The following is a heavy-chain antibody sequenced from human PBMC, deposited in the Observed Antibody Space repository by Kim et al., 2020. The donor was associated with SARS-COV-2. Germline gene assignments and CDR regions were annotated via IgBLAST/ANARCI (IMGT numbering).Heavy chain of an antibody. Sequence: SVKVSCKASGGTFSSYAISWVRQAPGQGLEWMGGIIPIFGTANYAQKFQGRVTITADESTSTAYMELSSLRSEDTAVYYCARYDRIWNRAAFDIWGQGTMVTVSS. V-gene: IGHV1-69*13. CDR1: GGTFSSYA. J-gene: IGHJ3*02. D-gene: IGHD1-1*01. CDR3: ARYDRIWNRAAFDI. CDR2: IIPIFGTA.